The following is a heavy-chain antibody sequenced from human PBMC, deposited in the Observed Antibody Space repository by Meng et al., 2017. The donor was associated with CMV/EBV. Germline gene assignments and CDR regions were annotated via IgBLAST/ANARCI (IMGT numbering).Heavy chain of an antibody. J-gene: IGHJ6*02. CDR3: ARGGSDHYYYYYGMDV. CDR2: ISYDGSNK. Sequence: GESLKISCAASGFTFSSYAMHWVRQAPGKGLEWVAVISYDGSNKYYADSVKGRFTISRDNSKNTLYLQMNSLRAEDTAVYYCARGGSDHYYYYYGMDVWGQGTTVTVSS. D-gene: IGHD3-10*01. CDR1: GFTFSSYA. V-gene: IGHV3-30-3*01.